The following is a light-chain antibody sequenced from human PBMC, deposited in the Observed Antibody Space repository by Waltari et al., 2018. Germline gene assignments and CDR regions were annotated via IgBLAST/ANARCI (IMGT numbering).Light chain of an antibody. CDR3: AVWDDSLNGWM. J-gene: IGLJ3*02. V-gene: IGLV1-44*01. CDR2: NNN. CDR1: SSNIGSKT. Sequence: QSVVTQSPSASGPPGQRVTISCSGSSSNIGSKTVNWYQHLPGTAPKLLIHNNNQRPSGVPDRFSGSKSDTSASLAIRGLQSEDEAEYYCAVWDDSLNGWMFGGGTKLTVL.